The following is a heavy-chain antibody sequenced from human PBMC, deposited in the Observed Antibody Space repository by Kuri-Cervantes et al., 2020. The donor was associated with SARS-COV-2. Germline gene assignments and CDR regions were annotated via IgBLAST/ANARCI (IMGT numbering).Heavy chain of an antibody. J-gene: IGHJ4*02. CDR3: ARDSGLVETVANPDY. CDR1: GFTLGTYS. Sequence: GGSLRLSCAASGFTLGTYSRNWVRQAPGKGLEWLSYITSRSSTVYYADSVKGRFSFSRDNAKTSLYLQMNSLRAEDTAVYYCARDSGLVETVANPDYWGQGTLVTVSS. CDR2: ITSRSSTV. D-gene: IGHD5-12*01. V-gene: IGHV3-48*01.